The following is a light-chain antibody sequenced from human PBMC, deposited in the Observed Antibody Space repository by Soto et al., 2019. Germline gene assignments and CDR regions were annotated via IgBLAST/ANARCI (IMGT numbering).Light chain of an antibody. Sequence: QSVLTQPPSLSGSPGQSITISCPGTSSDVGGYNYVSWYQQHPGEAPKLMIYDVSNRPSGVSNRFSGSKSGNTASLTISGLQAEDEADYYCSSYTSSSTGVFGTGTKVTVL. J-gene: IGLJ1*01. CDR3: SSYTSSSTGV. CDR2: DVS. CDR1: SSDVGGYNY. V-gene: IGLV2-14*01.